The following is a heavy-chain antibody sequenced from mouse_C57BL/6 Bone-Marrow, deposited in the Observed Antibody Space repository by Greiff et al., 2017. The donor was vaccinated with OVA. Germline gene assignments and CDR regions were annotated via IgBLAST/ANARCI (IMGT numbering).Heavy chain of an antibody. D-gene: IGHD3-3*01. CDR2: IDPSDSYT. CDR3: ARGGWALAY. V-gene: IGHV1-69*01. Sequence: VQLQQPGAELVMPGASVKLSCKASGYTFTSYWMHWVKQRPGQGLEWIGEIDPSDSYTNYNQKFKGKSTLTVDKSSSTAYMQLSSLTSEDSAVYYCARGGWALAYWGQGTLVTVSA. CDR1: GYTFTSYW. J-gene: IGHJ3*01.